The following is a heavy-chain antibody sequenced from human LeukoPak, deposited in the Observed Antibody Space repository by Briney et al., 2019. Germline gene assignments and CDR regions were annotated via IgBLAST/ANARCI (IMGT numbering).Heavy chain of an antibody. J-gene: IGHJ5*02. D-gene: IGHD3-3*01. CDR2: MNPNSGNT. Sequence: ASVKVSCKASGYTFTSYDINWVRQATGQGLEWMGWMNPNSGNTGYPQKFQGRVTMTRNTSISTAYMELSSLRSEDTAVYYCARGLRFLEWLLNWFDPWGQGTLVTVSS. CDR1: GYTFTSYD. CDR3: ARGLRFLEWLLNWFDP. V-gene: IGHV1-8*01.